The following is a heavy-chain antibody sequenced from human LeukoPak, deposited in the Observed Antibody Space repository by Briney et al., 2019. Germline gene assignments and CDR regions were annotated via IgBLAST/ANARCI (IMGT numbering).Heavy chain of an antibody. CDR2: ISGYNGNT. V-gene: IGHV1-18*01. CDR3: ARDGSLFSGDYYYGMDV. J-gene: IGHJ6*02. Sequence: ASVKVSCKASGYTFTSYDIRWVRQAPGQGLEWVGWISGYNGNTNYAQKLQGRVTMTTDTSTTTAYMELRSLGSDDTAVYYCARDGSLFSGDYYYGMDVWGQGTTVTVSS. CDR1: GYTFTSYD. D-gene: IGHD3-10*02.